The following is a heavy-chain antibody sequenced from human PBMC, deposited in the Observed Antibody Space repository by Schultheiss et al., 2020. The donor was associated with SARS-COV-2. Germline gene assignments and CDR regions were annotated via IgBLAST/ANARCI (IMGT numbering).Heavy chain of an antibody. CDR2: ISDGGSAT. J-gene: IGHJ5*02. D-gene: IGHD3/OR15-3a*01. CDR1: GLSSDY. V-gene: IGHV3-21*04. Sequence: GESLKISCVASGLSSDYMHWVRQAPGKGLEWVSSISDGGSATYYADSVKGRFTISRDNAENSLYLQMSSLRAEDTAVYYCAGGDSDPWGQGTLVTVSS. CDR3: AGGDSDP.